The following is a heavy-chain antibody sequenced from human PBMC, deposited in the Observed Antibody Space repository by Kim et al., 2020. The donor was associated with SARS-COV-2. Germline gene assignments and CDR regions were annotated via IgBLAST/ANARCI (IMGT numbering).Heavy chain of an antibody. CDR3: ARDSSSGYEHAVAATGRYYYGMDV. CDR1: GFTFSSYG. D-gene: IGHD5-12*01. CDR2: ISYDGSNK. J-gene: IGHJ6*02. Sequence: GGSLRLSCAASGFTFSSYGMHWVRQAPGKGLEWVAVISYDGSNKYYADSVKGRFTISRDNSKNTLYLQMNSLRAEDTAVYYCARDSSSGYEHAVAATGRYYYGMDVWGQGTTVTVSS. V-gene: IGHV3-33*05.